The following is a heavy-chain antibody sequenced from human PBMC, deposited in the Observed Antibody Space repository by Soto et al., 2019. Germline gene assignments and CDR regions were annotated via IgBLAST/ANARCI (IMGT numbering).Heavy chain of an antibody. CDR1: GFTFSSYA. Sequence: GGSLRLSCAASGFTFSSYAMSWVRQAPGKGLEWVSVISGSGGSTYYADSVKGRFTISRDNSKNTLYLQMNSLRAEDTAVYYCAKQRLRYFDWLLYFDYWGQGTLVTVSS. V-gene: IGHV3-23*01. CDR2: ISGSGGST. D-gene: IGHD3-9*01. J-gene: IGHJ4*02. CDR3: AKQRLRYFDWLLYFDY.